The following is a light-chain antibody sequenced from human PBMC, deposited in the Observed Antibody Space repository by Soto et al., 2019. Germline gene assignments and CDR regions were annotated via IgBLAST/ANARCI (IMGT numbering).Light chain of an antibody. Sequence: QSVLTQPPSASGTPGQRVTISCSGSSSNIGGHYVYWYQQLPGTAPKLLIYRNDQRPSGVPDRFSGSKSGTSASLAISGLRSADEADYYCAAWDDSLSGPVFGGGTKLTVL. CDR1: SSNIGGHY. J-gene: IGLJ7*01. CDR2: RND. CDR3: AAWDDSLSGPV. V-gene: IGLV1-47*01.